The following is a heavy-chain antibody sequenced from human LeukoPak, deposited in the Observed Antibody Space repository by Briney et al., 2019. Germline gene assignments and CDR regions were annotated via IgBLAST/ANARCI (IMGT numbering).Heavy chain of an antibody. CDR3: AKDLRIAVAGTFFDY. J-gene: IGHJ4*02. V-gene: IGHV3-23*01. D-gene: IGHD6-19*01. CDR2: ISGSGGST. Sequence: PGGSLRLSCAASGFTFSGYAMSWVRQAPGKGLEWVSAISGSGGSTYYADSVKGRFTISRDNSKNTLYLQMNSLRAEDTAVYYCAKDLRIAVAGTFFDYWGQGTLVTVSS. CDR1: GFTFSGYA.